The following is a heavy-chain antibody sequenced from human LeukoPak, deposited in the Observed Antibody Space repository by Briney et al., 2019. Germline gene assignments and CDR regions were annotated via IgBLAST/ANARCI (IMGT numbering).Heavy chain of an antibody. V-gene: IGHV4-59*11. Sequence: SETLSLTCTVSGGSISSHYWTWIRQSPVKGLEWIGDISNSGSTSYNPSLKSRVTISIDTSKNQVSLKLSSVTAADTAMYYCARGQAGATTLLDYWVQGTLVTVSS. CDR2: ISNSGST. CDR1: GGSISSHY. D-gene: IGHD1-26*01. J-gene: IGHJ4*02. CDR3: ARGQAGATTLLDY.